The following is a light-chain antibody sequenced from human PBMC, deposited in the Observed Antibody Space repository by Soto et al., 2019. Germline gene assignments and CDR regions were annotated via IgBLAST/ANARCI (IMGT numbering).Light chain of an antibody. CDR1: QGISNH. V-gene: IGKV1-9*01. J-gene: IGKJ3*01. CDR2: AAS. CDR3: QQLHYCFPLT. Sequence: DMQLTQFPSFLSASVGDRVTITCRASQGISNHLAWYQQKPGKAPKLLIYAASTLRSGVPSRFSGSGSGTEFTLTISSLQPEDFATYYCQQLHYCFPLTFGPGTKVDIK.